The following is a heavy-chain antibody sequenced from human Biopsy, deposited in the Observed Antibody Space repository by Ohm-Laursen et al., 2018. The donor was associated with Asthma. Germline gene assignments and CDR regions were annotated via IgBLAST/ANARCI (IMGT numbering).Heavy chain of an antibody. V-gene: IGHV4-39*01. J-gene: IGHJ6*02. CDR3: ARRITIFGVVQKDHGMDA. CDR2: ISYGGKT. CDR1: GGSMTPTSHY. D-gene: IGHD3-3*01. Sequence: SDTLSLTCTVSGGSMTPTSHYWDWIRQAPGKGLEWIGYISYGGKTSYNPSLKNRVTISRDTSKNKFSLRLTSVTAADTAVYFCARRITIFGVVQKDHGMDAWGQGTTVIVSS.